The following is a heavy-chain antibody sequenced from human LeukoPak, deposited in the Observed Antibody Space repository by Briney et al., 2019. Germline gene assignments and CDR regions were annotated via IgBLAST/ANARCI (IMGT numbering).Heavy chain of an antibody. CDR1: GYTFTSYD. V-gene: IGHV1-46*01. J-gene: IGHJ4*02. CDR3: ARARSGYTYGRVDY. D-gene: IGHD5-18*01. CDR2: ISASGSIT. Sequence: GSLKLSCEASGYTFTSYDMHWVRQAPGQGLEWMGIISASGSITSYAQNFQARVTMTRDTSTSTVYMELSSLRCEDTAVFYWARARSGYTYGRVDYWGRGELASVS.